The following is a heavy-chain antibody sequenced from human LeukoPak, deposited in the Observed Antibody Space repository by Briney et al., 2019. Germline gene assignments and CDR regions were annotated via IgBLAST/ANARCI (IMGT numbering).Heavy chain of an antibody. J-gene: IGHJ4*02. Sequence: GGSLRLSCAASGFSFSSYAMSWVRQAPGKGLEWVSAISGSDGTTYYADSVKGRFTISRDNSKYTLSLQMNSLRAEDTAVYYCAKVDNWKYGHHDYWGQGTLVTVSS. D-gene: IGHD1-1*01. CDR3: AKVDNWKYGHHDY. V-gene: IGHV3-23*01. CDR2: ISGSDGTT. CDR1: GFSFSSYA.